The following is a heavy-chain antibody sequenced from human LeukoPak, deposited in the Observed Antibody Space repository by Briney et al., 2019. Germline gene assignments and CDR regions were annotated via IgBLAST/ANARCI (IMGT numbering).Heavy chain of an antibody. CDR3: ARVGPLLWFGEFPAYYYYYMDV. D-gene: IGHD3-10*01. CDR1: GFTFSSYG. V-gene: IGHV3-30*03. CDR2: ISYDGSNK. J-gene: IGHJ6*03. Sequence: GGSLRLSCAASGFTFSSYGMHWVRQAPGKGLEWVAVISYDGSNKYYADSVKGRFTISRDNSKNTLYLQMNSLRAEDTAVYYCARVGPLLWFGEFPAYYYYYMDVWGKGTTVTISS.